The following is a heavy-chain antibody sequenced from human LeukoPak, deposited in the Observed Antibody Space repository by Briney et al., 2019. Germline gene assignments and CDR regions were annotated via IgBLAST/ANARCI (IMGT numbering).Heavy chain of an antibody. V-gene: IGHV4-34*01. CDR2: INHSGST. CDR1: GGSFSGYY. Sequence: SETLSLTCAVYGGSFSGYYWSWIRQPPGKGLEWIGEINHSGSTNYNPSLKSRVTISVDTSKNQFSLKLSSVTAADTAVYYCARDLGSSWYWFDPWGQGTLVTVSS. D-gene: IGHD6-13*01. J-gene: IGHJ5*02. CDR3: ARDLGSSWYWFDP.